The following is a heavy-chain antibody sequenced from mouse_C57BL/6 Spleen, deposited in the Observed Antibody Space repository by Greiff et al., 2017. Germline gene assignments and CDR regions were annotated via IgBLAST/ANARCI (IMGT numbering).Heavy chain of an antibody. V-gene: IGHV2-2*01. CDR1: GFSLTSYG. CDR3: ASPSANWDAMDY. Sequence: VKVVESGPGLVQPSQSLSITCTVSGFSLTSYGVHWVRQSPGKGLEWLGVIWSGGSTDYNAAFISRLSISKDNSKSQVFFKMNSLQADDTAIYYCASPSANWDAMDYWGQGTSVTVSS. D-gene: IGHD4-1*01. J-gene: IGHJ4*01. CDR2: IWSGGST.